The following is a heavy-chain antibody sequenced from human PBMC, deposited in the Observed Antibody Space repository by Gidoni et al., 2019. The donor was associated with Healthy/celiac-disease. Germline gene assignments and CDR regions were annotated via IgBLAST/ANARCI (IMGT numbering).Heavy chain of an antibody. Sequence: QVQLVQSGAEVKKPGASVKVSCKASGYTFTSYGISWVRQAPGQGLEWMGWISAYNGNTNYAQKLQGRVTMTTDTSTSTAYMELRSLRSDDTAVYYCARSTYLYDFWSGSPPGDAFDIWGQGTMVTVSS. J-gene: IGHJ3*02. V-gene: IGHV1-18*01. CDR1: GYTFTSYG. D-gene: IGHD3-3*01. CDR2: ISAYNGNT. CDR3: ARSTYLYDFWSGSPPGDAFDI.